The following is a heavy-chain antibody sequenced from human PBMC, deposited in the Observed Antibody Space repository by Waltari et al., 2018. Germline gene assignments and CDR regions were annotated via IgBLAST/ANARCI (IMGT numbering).Heavy chain of an antibody. CDR2: INHSGST. CDR3: ARRVIQWYFDF. CDR1: GGSFTGYYY. V-gene: IGHV4-34*01. Sequence: QVQFQQCGAGLLKPSETLSLTCGVYGGSFTGYYYWTWIRQSPGKGLEWIGEINHSGSTNYNPSLKSRLTISVDTSKNQFSLNLSSVTAADTAVYYCARRVIQWYFDFWGRGTLVTVSS. J-gene: IGHJ2*01. D-gene: IGHD2-21*01.